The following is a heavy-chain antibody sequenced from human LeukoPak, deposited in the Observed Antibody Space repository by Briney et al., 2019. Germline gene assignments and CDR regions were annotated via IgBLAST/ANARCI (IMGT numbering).Heavy chain of an antibody. Sequence: GGSLRLSCAASGFTFSSYWMHWVRQPPGKGLVWVSRIKNDGSTTTYADSVKGRFTVSRDNAKRTLYMQMNSLRAEDTAVYYCARDRKYDSNFDYWGQGTLVTVSS. V-gene: IGHV3-74*01. D-gene: IGHD1-1*01. J-gene: IGHJ4*02. CDR1: GFTFSSYW. CDR3: ARDRKYDSNFDY. CDR2: IKNDGSTT.